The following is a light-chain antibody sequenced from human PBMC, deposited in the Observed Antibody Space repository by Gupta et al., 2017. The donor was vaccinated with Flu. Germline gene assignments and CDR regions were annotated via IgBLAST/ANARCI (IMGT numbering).Light chain of an antibody. Sequence: VTISCSGSSSNIGTKKENGYQPRPGTAHKLLSDRNDQRRSGVPDGFACATNCNSAALVISGLHSEDDADEYCSEWDDSLNGLWVFGGGTKLTVL. V-gene: IGLV1-44*01. J-gene: IGLJ3*02. CDR1: SSNIGTKK. CDR3: SEWDDSLNGLWV. CDR2: RND.